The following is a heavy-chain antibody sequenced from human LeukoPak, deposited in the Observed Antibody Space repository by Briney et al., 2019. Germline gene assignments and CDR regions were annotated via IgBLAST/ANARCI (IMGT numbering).Heavy chain of an antibody. CDR1: GGSINNFY. CDR3: ARGSNYYGSGSAYYYYMDV. CDR2: IHASENT. V-gene: IGHV4-4*07. Sequence: KPSETLSLTCTFSGGSINNFYWSWIRQPAGKGLEWIGRIHASENTNYNPSLKSRVTMSVDTSKNQFSLMLSSVTAADTAVYYCARGSNYYGSGSAYYYYMDVWGKGTTVTVSS. J-gene: IGHJ6*03. D-gene: IGHD3-10*01.